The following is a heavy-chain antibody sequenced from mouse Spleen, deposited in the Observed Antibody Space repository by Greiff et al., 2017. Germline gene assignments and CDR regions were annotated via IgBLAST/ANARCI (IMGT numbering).Heavy chain of an antibody. V-gene: IGHV3-6*01. CDR3: ARDTYYRYDFDY. Sequence: EVQLQESGPGLVKPSQSLSLTCSVTGYSITSGYYWNWIRQFPGNKLEWMGYISYDGSNNYNPSLKNRISITRDTSKNQFFLKLNSVTTEDTATYYCARDTYYRYDFDYWGQGTTLTVSS. J-gene: IGHJ2*01. D-gene: IGHD2-14*01. CDR2: ISYDGSN. CDR1: GYSITSGYY.